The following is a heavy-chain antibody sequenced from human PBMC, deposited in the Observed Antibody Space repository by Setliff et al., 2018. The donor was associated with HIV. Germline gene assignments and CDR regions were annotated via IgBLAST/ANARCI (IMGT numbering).Heavy chain of an antibody. Sequence: GGSLRLSCAASGFTFSSCWVNWVRPGPGKGMEWVANIKQDGSEKYYVDSVKGRFTISRDNGKNSLYLQMNSLRPEDTAVYYCAKDRSVRDYNYHYLDVWGKGTTVTVSS. CDR3: AKDRSVRDYNYHYLDV. D-gene: IGHD2-15*01. CDR2: IKQDGSEK. J-gene: IGHJ6*03. V-gene: IGHV3-7*01. CDR1: GFTFSSCW.